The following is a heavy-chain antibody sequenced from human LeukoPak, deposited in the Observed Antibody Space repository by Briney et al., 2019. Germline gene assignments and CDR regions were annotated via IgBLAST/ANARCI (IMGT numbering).Heavy chain of an antibody. J-gene: IGHJ4*02. D-gene: IGHD2-15*01. V-gene: IGHV1-18*01. Sequence: SVSLSCTASGYTFSSYGIRWVRQAPGQGLEWMGWISAYNGNIKYAQKFQGRVTMTTDTSTSTAYMDLRSLRSDDTAMYFCARDDLDCSGGTRYPDDFWGQGTLVTVSS. CDR1: GYTFSSYG. CDR2: ISAYNGNI. CDR3: ARDDLDCSGGTRYPDDF.